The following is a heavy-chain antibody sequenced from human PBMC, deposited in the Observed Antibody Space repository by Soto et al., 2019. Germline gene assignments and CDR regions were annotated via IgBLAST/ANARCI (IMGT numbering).Heavy chain of an antibody. CDR2: ISSSSSYI. V-gene: IGHV3-21*01. Sequence: GGFLRLSCAASGFTFSSYSMNWVRQAPGKGLEWVSSISSSSSYIYYADSVKGRFTISRDNAKNSLYLQMNSLRAEDTAVYYCARLYSGSTNWFDPWGQGTLVTVSS. D-gene: IGHD5-12*01. CDR3: ARLYSGSTNWFDP. CDR1: GFTFSSYS. J-gene: IGHJ5*02.